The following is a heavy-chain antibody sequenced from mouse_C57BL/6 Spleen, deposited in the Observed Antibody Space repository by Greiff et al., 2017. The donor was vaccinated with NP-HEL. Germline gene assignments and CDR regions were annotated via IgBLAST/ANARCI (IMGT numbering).Heavy chain of an antibody. V-gene: IGHV1-82*01. CDR3: ARSHCEGSDY. CDR1: GYAFSSSW. J-gene: IGHJ2*01. CDR2: IYPGDGDT. Sequence: QVQLQQSGPELVKPGASVKISCKASGYAFSSSWMNWVKQRPGKGLEWIGRIYPGDGDTNYNGKFKGKATLTADKSSSTAYMQLSSLTSEDSAVYFCARSHCEGSDYWGQGTTLTVSS.